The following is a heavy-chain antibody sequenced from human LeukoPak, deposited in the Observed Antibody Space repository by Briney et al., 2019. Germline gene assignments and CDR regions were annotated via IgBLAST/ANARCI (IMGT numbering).Heavy chain of an antibody. CDR1: GGSITPYH. V-gene: IGHV4-59*01. CDR3: ARGGGIEAWSKYLAY. J-gene: IGHJ4*02. D-gene: IGHD3-16*01. CDR2: IYYSGST. Sequence: SETLSLTCSVSGGSITPYHWSWIRQPPGKGLEWIGYIYYSGSTSYNRSLKSRVTISVDTAKNQFSLKLTSLTAADTAVYYCARGGGIEAWSKYLAYWGQGALVTVSS.